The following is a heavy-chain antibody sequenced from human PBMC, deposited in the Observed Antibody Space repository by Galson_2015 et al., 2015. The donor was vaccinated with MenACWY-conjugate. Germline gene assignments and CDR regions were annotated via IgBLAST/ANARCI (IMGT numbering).Heavy chain of an antibody. CDR3: ARAEWQLRTDYYYYYMDV. V-gene: IGHV4-59*11. CDR1: GGSISSHY. J-gene: IGHJ6*03. Sequence: ETLSLTCTVSGGSISSHYWSWFRPPPGKGLEWIGYIYYSGSTDYDPSLNSRVTISIDTSKNQFSLNLRSVTAADTAMYYCARAEWQLRTDYYYYYMDVWGKGTAVTVSS. D-gene: IGHD1-26*01. CDR2: IYYSGST.